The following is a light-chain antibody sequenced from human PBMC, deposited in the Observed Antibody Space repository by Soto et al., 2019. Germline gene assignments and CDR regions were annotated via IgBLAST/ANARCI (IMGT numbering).Light chain of an antibody. CDR2: DAS. Sequence: EIVLTQSPATLSLSPGDRATLSCRASQSVSGFLAWYQQKPGQAPRLLIYDASNRATGIPARFSGSGSGTDFPLTISSLEPEDFAVYYCQQRSNSPLTFGGGTKVDIK. CDR1: QSVSGF. V-gene: IGKV3-11*01. J-gene: IGKJ4*01. CDR3: QQRSNSPLT.